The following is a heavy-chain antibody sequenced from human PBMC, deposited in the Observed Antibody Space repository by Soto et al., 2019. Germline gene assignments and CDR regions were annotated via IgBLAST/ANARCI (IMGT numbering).Heavy chain of an antibody. Sequence: GESLKISCNGSGYSFTSYWISWVRQMPGKGLELVGRIDPSDSYTNYIPSFQGHATTSADNPISTASVQWSSLKASDTAMYSCAGHLGHTGMVDDAFDIRRQRKMVTVSS. D-gene: IGHD5-18*01. V-gene: IGHV5-10-1*01. CDR1: GYSFTSYW. CDR3: AGHLGHTGMVDDAFDI. CDR2: IDPSDSYT. J-gene: IGHJ3*02.